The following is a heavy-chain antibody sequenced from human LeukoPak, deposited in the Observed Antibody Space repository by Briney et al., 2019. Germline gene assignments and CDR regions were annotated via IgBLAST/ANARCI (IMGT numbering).Heavy chain of an antibody. CDR1: GFTFSSYA. CDR3: AIENYDILTGYVPFDY. Sequence: PGGSLRLSCAASGFTFSSYAMSWVRQAPGKGLEWVSAISGSGGSTYYADSVKGRFTISRDNSKNTLYLQMNSLRAEDTAVYYCAIENYDILTGYVPFDYWGQGTLVTVSS. D-gene: IGHD3-9*01. V-gene: IGHV3-23*01. J-gene: IGHJ4*02. CDR2: ISGSGGST.